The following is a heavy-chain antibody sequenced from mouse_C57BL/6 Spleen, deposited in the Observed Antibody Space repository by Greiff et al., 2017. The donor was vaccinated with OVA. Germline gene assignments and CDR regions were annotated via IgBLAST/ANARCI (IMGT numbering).Heavy chain of an antibody. CDR2: IYPGSGST. Sequence: QVQLQQSGAELVKPGASVKMSCKASGYTFTSYWITWVKQRPGQGLEWIGDIYPGSGSTNYNEKFKSKATLTVDTSSSTAYMQLRSLTSEDSAVYYCARGDYYGSNWYFDVWGTGTTVTVSS. D-gene: IGHD1-1*01. CDR1: GYTFTSYW. V-gene: IGHV1-55*01. CDR3: ARGDYYGSNWYFDV. J-gene: IGHJ1*03.